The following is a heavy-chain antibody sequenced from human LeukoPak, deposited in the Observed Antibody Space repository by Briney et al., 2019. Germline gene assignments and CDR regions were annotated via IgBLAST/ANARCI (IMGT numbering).Heavy chain of an antibody. V-gene: IGHV1-69*06. D-gene: IGHD5-24*01. Sequence: SSVTVSCLASRGTLSSYAISWVRQAAGRELAWMGRIIPIFGTANYAQKFQGRVTITADKSTSTAYMELSSLRSEDTAVYYCAASRDGYTNSLFDYWGQGTLVTVSS. J-gene: IGHJ4*02. CDR1: RGTLSSYA. CDR2: IIPIFGTA. CDR3: AASRDGYTNSLFDY.